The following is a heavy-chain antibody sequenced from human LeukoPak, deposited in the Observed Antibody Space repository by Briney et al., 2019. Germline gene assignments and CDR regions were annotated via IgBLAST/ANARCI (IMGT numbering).Heavy chain of an antibody. CDR2: IYYSGST. J-gene: IGHJ4*02. CDR1: GGSISSSSYY. CDR3: ARVRYYFDY. Sequence: SETLSLTCTVSGGSISSSSYYWGWIRQPPGKGLEWIGGIYYSGSTYYNPSLKSRVTISVDTSKNQFSLKLSSVTAADTAVYYCARVRYYFDYWGQGTLVTVSS. D-gene: IGHD4-17*01. V-gene: IGHV4-39*07.